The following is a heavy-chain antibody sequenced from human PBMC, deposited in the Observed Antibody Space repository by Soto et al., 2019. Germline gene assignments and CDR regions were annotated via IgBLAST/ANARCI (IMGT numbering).Heavy chain of an antibody. CDR1: GFSLTTGRMG. V-gene: IGHV2-26*01. D-gene: IGHD2-21*02. Sequence: QVTLRESGPVLLKPTETLTLTCNVSGFSLTTGRMGVSWIRQPPGKALEWLAHIFSDAERSYSTSLQGRLTISTDGSGSQVVLIMTNMGPVDTGTYFCVRMNADSHSYYYAMDVWGQGTTVTVSS. CDR2: IFSDAER. CDR3: VRMNADSHSYYYAMDV. J-gene: IGHJ6*02.